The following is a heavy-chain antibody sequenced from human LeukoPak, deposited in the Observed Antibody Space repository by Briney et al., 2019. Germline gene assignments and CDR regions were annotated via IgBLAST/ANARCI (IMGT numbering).Heavy chain of an antibody. J-gene: IGHJ6*02. CDR2: INAVKGNT. V-gene: IGHV1-3*01. D-gene: IGHD2-2*01. CDR3: ARGSCSSTSCFMDV. CDR1: EYTFSSYS. Sequence: ASVNVSCKSSEYTFSSYSIHWVRQAPGQRREWMGWINAVKGNTKYSQKLQGRVTITGDTSASTAYMELSSLRSEDTAVYYCARGSCSSTSCFMDVWGQGTTVTVSS.